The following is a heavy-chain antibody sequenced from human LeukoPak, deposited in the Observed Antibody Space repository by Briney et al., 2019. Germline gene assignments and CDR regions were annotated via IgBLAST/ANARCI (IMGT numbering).Heavy chain of an antibody. CDR3: AKGLLYDSSGYYSYFDY. D-gene: IGHD3-22*01. J-gene: IGHJ4*02. CDR2: ISYDGSNK. CDR1: GFTFSSYA. V-gene: IGHV3-30*04. Sequence: GGSLRLSCAASGFTFSSYAMHWVRQAPGKGLEWVAVISYDGSNKYYADSVKGRFTISRDNSKNTLYLQMNSLRAEDTAVYYCAKGLLYDSSGYYSYFDYWGQGTLVTVSS.